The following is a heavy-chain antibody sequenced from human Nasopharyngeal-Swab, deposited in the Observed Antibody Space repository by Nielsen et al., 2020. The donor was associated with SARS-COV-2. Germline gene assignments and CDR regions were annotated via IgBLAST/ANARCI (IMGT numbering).Heavy chain of an antibody. J-gene: IGHJ6*03. CDR3: AKRVAGKYYYMDV. Sequence: GGSLRLSCAASGFTFSSYAMTWVRQAPGKGLEWVSSISVNGASTYYAGSVKGRFTISRDNSRNTLYLHLNSLRAEDTAIYYCAKRVAGKYYYMDVWGKGTTVTVSS. V-gene: IGHV3-23*01. D-gene: IGHD3-10*01. CDR1: GFTFSSYA. CDR2: ISVNGAST.